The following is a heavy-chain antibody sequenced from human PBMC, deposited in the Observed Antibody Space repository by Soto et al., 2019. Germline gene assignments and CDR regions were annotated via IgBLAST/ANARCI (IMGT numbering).Heavy chain of an antibody. CDR3: ARDEETEYSYGYLNY. CDR1: RGTFSSYA. V-gene: IGHV1-69*01. Sequence: QVQLVQSGAEVKKPGSSVKVSCKASRGTFSSYAISWVRQAPGQGPEWMGGIIPIFGTANYAQKFQGRVTITADESTRTAYMELSSLRSEDTAVYYCARDEETEYSYGYLNYWGQGTLVTVSS. CDR2: IIPIFGTA. D-gene: IGHD5-18*01. J-gene: IGHJ4*02.